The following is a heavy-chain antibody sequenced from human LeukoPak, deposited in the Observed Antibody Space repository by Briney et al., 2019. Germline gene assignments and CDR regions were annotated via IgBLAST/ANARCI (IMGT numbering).Heavy chain of an antibody. Sequence: ASVKVSCKASGYTFTSYGISWVRQAPGQGLEWMGWISAYNGNTNYAQKLQGRVTMTTDTSTSTAYMELRGLRSDDTAVYYCARISHCSGGSCYYFDYWGQGTLVTVSS. CDR1: GYTFTSYG. CDR3: ARISHCSGGSCYYFDY. V-gene: IGHV1-18*01. D-gene: IGHD2-15*01. J-gene: IGHJ4*02. CDR2: ISAYNGNT.